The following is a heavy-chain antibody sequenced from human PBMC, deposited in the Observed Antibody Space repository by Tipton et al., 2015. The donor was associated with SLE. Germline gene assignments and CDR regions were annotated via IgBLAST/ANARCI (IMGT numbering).Heavy chain of an antibody. Sequence: TLSLTCTVSGGSISSYYWSWILQPPGKGLEWIGSIHYSGRTNYNPSLKSRLTISIDTSKNQFFLMLTSVTAADTAVYYCARRTSDSSGYYYADYWGQGTLVTVSS. D-gene: IGHD3-22*01. V-gene: IGHV4-59*12. CDR3: ARRTSDSSGYYYADY. CDR2: IHYSGRT. J-gene: IGHJ4*02. CDR1: GGSISSYY.